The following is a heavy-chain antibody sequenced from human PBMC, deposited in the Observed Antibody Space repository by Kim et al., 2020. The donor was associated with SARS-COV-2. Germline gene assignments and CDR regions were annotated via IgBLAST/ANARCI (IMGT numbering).Heavy chain of an antibody. V-gene: IGHV3-7*05. Sequence: GGSLRLSCAASGFSFSDYWMTWVRQAPGKGLEWVANIKQDESEKYYVDSVKGRFTISRDNAKNSLSLQMDSLRAEDTAMYYCARARNYGRQGDFWGQGTLVTVSS. D-gene: IGHD1-7*01. J-gene: IGHJ4*02. CDR2: IKQDESEK. CDR3: ARARNYGRQGDF. CDR1: GFSFSDYW.